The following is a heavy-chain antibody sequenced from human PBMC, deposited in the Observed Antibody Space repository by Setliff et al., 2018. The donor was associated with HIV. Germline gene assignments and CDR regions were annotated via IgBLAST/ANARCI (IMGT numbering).Heavy chain of an antibody. D-gene: IGHD3-10*01. CDR1: NYSVNTSYY. V-gene: IGHV4-38-2*01. Sequence: SETLSLTCVVSNYSVNTSYYWGWIRQSPGKGLQWIGSIFHTGSAYYNPSLKSRVILSIDTARNEFSLKLSSVTAPDTAVYYCARHPGSGSYTIPYHFDYWGQGRLVTVSS. CDR2: IFHTGSA. J-gene: IGHJ4*02. CDR3: ARHPGSGSYTIPYHFDY.